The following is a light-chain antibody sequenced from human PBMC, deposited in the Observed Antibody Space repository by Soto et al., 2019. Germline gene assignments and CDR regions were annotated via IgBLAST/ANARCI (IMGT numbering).Light chain of an antibody. CDR2: GAS. CDR1: QSVNSNY. J-gene: IGKJ5*01. V-gene: IGKV3D-20*02. CDR3: QHRSIWPVS. Sequence: EVVLTQSPGTLSLSPGERATLSCRASQSVNSNYIAWYQQIPGQTPRLLIYGASSRATGIPDRFSGSGSGTDFTLTISSLEPEDFAVYYCQHRSIWPVSFGQGTRLEI.